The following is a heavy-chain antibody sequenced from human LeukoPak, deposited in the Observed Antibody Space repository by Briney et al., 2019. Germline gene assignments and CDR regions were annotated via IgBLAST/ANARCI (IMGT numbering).Heavy chain of an antibody. CDR1: GSSISSGYY. D-gene: IGHD3-9*01. V-gene: IGHV4-38-2*01. J-gene: IGHJ4*02. CDR3: ASFTDYDILTGYFWR. CDR2: IYHSGST. Sequence: PSETLSLTCAVSGSSISSGYYLGWIRQPPGKGLEWIGSIYHSGSTYYNPSLKSRVNISVDTSKNQFSLKLSSVTAADTAVYYCASFTDYDILTGYFWRWGQGTLVTVSS.